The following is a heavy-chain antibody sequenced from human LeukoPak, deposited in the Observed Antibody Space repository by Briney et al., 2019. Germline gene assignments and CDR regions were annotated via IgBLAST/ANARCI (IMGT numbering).Heavy chain of an antibody. V-gene: IGHV1-46*01. D-gene: IGHD2-2*01. CDR3: ARSRCSSTSCYWFDA. Sequence: ASVTVSCTASGDTFTSYYMHWVRQAPGQGLEWMGIINPSGGSTSYAQKFQGRVTMTRDTSTSTVYMELSSLRSEDTGVYYCARSRCSSTSCYWFDAWGQGTLVTVSS. CDR2: INPSGGST. J-gene: IGHJ5*02. CDR1: GDTFTSYY.